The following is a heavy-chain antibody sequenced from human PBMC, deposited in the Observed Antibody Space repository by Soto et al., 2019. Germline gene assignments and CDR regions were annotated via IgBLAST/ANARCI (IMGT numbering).Heavy chain of an antibody. CDR3: ARDVIVPAADTDAFDF. CDR1: GFTFSSYT. J-gene: IGHJ3*01. D-gene: IGHD2-2*01. V-gene: IGHV3-21*01. Sequence: GGSLRLSCAASGFTFSSYTMNWVRQAPGKGLEWVSSISSSSSYIYYADSVKGRFTISRDNAKNSLYLQMNSLRAEDTAVYYCARDVIVPAADTDAFDFWGQGTMVTVSS. CDR2: ISSSSSYI.